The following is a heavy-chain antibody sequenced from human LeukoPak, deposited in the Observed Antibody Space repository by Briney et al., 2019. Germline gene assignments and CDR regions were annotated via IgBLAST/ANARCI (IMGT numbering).Heavy chain of an antibody. J-gene: IGHJ4*02. V-gene: IGHV4-59*08. CDR1: GVSVSGAY. CDR2: IFHTGDS. CDR3: ARHPFATPFDY. D-gene: IGHD1-26*01. Sequence: SETLSLTCSVSGVSVSGAYWSWIRQPPGKGLGWIGYIFHTGDSNCNPSLKSRVTVSLDTSKNQVSLRLSSVTAADTAVYYCARHPFATPFDYWGQATLVTVSS.